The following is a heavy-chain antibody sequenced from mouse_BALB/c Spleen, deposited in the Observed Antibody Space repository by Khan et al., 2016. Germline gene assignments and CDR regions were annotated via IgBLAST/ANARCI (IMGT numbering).Heavy chain of an antibody. D-gene: IGHD1-1*01. V-gene: IGHV1-7*01. CDR1: GCTFTSYW. CDR3: ARSNYYGSSYYFDY. J-gene: IGHJ2*01. Sequence: QVQLQQSGAELAKPGASVKMSCKASGCTFTSYWMHWVKQRPGQGLEWIGYINPSTGYTEYNQKFKDKATLTADKSSSTAYMQLSSLTSEDSAVYYCARSNYYGSSYYFDYWGQGTTLTVSS. CDR2: INPSTGYT.